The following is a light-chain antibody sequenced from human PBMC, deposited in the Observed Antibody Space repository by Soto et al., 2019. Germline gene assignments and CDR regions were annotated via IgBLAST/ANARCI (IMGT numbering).Light chain of an antibody. CDR3: QQSYSSTWT. CDR1: QSIMTF. Sequence: DIQMTQSPSSLSASVGDRVTITCRQSQSIMTFLNWYQQKPGTAPKLLMHATSILQSGVPSKFSGSGSGTEFTLTISSLQPEDFATYYCQQSYSSTWTFGQGTKVDIK. V-gene: IGKV1-39*01. CDR2: ATS. J-gene: IGKJ1*01.